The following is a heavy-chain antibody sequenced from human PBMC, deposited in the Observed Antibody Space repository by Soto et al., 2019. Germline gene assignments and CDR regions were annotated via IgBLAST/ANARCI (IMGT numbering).Heavy chain of an antibody. CDR3: ARLSGQTTYYYYYYMDV. CDR2: IYYSGST. V-gene: IGHV4-59*05. CDR1: GGSISHYF. Sequence: SETLSLTCTVSGGSISHYFWSWIRQPPGKGLEWIGSIYYSGSTYYNPSLKSRVTISVDTSKNQFSLKLSSVTAADTAVYYCARLSGQTTYYYYYYMDVWGKGTTVTVSS. D-gene: IGHD5-12*01. J-gene: IGHJ6*03.